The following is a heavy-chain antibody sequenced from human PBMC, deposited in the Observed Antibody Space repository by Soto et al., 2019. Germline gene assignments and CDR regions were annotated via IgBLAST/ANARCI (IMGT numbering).Heavy chain of an antibody. CDR2: INHSGST. D-gene: IGHD3-10*02. CDR1: GGSFSGYY. Sequence: QVQLQQWGAGLLKPSETLSLTCAVYGGSFSGYYWSWIRKPPGKGLEWSGEINHSGSTNYNPSLKGRVTISVETSKKQFSLKLCYVTAADTAVYYCARGPLGSGSYDNAGDDYWGQGTLVTVSS. V-gene: IGHV4-34*01. J-gene: IGHJ4*02. CDR3: ARGPLGSGSYDNAGDDY.